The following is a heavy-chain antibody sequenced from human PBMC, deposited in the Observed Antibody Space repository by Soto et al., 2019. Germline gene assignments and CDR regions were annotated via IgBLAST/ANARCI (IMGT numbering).Heavy chain of an antibody. V-gene: IGHV5-51*01. CDR2: IYPGDSDT. CDR1: GYSFTSYW. D-gene: IGHD3-9*01. CDR3: ARGAERTVERTVLRHLDWVCGH. J-gene: IGHJ4*02. Sequence: PGESLKISCKGSGYSFTSYWIGWVRQMPGKGLEWMGVIYPGDSDTRYSPSFQGHVTISADKSISTAYLQWSTLKASDTAKYYCARGAERTVERTVLRHLDWVCGHWGQGTPVTVSS.